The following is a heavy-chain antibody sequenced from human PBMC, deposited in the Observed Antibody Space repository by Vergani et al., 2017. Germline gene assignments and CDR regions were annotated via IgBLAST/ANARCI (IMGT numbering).Heavy chain of an antibody. CDR3: ARAPSVVYYDSSGYYCREWCFDL. J-gene: IGHJ2*01. D-gene: IGHD3-22*01. Sequence: QVQLVQSGAEVKKPGSSVKFSCKASGGTFSSYAISWVRQAPGQGFEWMGGFIPIFGTANYAQKFQGRVTITADESTSTAYMELSSLESEDTAVYYCARAPSVVYYDSSGYYCREWCFDLWGRGTLVTVSS. V-gene: IGHV1-69*01. CDR1: GGTFSSYA. CDR2: FIPIFGTA.